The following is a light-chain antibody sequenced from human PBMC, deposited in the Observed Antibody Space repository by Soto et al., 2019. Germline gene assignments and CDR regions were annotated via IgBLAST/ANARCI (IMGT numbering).Light chain of an antibody. CDR2: GAS. J-gene: IGKJ4*01. Sequence: EIVLTQSPATLSVSPGDRVTLSCRASQSVDINLAWYQQKAGQAPRLLVYGASTKATDMPGRFSGRGSGTEFTLTISTLQSEDVAVYHCQQYHSWPLSFGGGTKVDIK. CDR1: QSVDIN. CDR3: QQYHSWPLS. V-gene: IGKV3-15*01.